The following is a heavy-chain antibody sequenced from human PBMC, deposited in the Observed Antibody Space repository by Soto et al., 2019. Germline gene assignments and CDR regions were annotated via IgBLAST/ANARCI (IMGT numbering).Heavy chain of an antibody. J-gene: IGHJ6*02. V-gene: IGHV3-33*01. CDR3: AREYDSSGYYSNYYYYGMDV. CDR1: GFTFSSYG. D-gene: IGHD3-22*01. CDR2: IWYDGSNK. Sequence: GGSLRLSCAASGFTFSSYGMHWVRQAPGKGLEWVAVIWYDGSNKYYADSVKGRFTISRDNSKNTLYLQMNSLRAEDTAVYYCAREYDSSGYYSNYYYYGMDVWGQGTTVTVSS.